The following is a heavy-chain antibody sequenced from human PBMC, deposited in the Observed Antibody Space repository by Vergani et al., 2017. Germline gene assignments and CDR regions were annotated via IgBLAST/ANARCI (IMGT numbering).Heavy chain of an antibody. CDR3: ARESMDSYNWFDP. D-gene: IGHD3/OR15-3a*01. V-gene: IGHV3-9*01. J-gene: IGHJ5*02. CDR1: GFTFDDYA. CDR2: ISWNSGSI. Sequence: EVQLVESGGGLVQPGRSLRLSCAASGFTFDDYAMHWVRQAPGKGLEWVSGISWNSGSIGYADSVKGRFTISRDNSKNTLYLQMNSLRAEDTAVYCCARESMDSYNWFDPWGQGTLVTVSS.